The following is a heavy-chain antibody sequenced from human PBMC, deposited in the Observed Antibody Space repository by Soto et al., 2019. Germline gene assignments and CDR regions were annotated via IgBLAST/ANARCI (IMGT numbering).Heavy chain of an antibody. CDR2: IYYSGST. D-gene: IGHD6-13*01. Sequence: SETLSLTCTVSGGSISSGGYYWSWIRQHPGKGLEWIGYIYYSGSTYYNPSLKSRVTISVDTSKNQFSLKLSSVTAADTAVYYCARARKAADAYNNPGVFDYWGQGTLVTVSS. V-gene: IGHV4-31*03. CDR1: GGSISSGGYY. CDR3: ARARKAADAYNNPGVFDY. J-gene: IGHJ4*02.